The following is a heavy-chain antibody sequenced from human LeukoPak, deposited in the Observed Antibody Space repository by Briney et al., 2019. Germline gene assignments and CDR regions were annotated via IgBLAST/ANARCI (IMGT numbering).Heavy chain of an antibody. CDR2: MWLDETNN. CDR3: AKAGFTMTQIEY. V-gene: IGHV3-33*06. J-gene: IGHJ4*02. CDR1: GFTFSRSG. Sequence: PGRSLRLSCATSGFTFSRSGMHWVRQTPGKGLEWVAVMWLDETNNHYADSVKGRFIISRDNSKNTLYLQMNSLSAEDTAVYYCAKAGFTMTQIEYCGQGIQVTVSS. D-gene: IGHD5-24*01.